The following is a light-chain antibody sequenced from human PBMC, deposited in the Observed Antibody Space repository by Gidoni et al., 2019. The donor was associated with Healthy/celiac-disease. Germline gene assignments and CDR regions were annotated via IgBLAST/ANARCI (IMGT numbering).Light chain of an antibody. Sequence: EIVLTQSPATLSVSPGERATLSCTASQSVSSNLAWYQQKPGQGHRLLIYGESTRGTGIPARFSGSGSGTEFTLTISSMQSEDFEVYYYQQYNNWTPYTFGQGTKLEIK. V-gene: IGKV3-15*01. CDR2: GES. CDR3: QQYNNWTPYT. J-gene: IGKJ2*01. CDR1: QSVSSN.